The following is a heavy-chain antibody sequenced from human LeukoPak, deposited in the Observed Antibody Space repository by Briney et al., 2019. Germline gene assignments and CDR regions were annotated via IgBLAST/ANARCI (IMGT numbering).Heavy chain of an antibody. CDR1: GFTFSSYW. Sequence: PGGSLRLSCAASGFTFSSYWMSWVRQAPGKGLEWVSYIRSGGSITRYADYVEGRFTISRDNAKNSLYLQMNSLRAEDTAVYYCARVIWSGYYQIDYWGQGTLVTVSS. CDR3: ARVIWSGYYQIDY. J-gene: IGHJ4*02. D-gene: IGHD3-3*01. CDR2: IRSGGSIT. V-gene: IGHV3-48*01.